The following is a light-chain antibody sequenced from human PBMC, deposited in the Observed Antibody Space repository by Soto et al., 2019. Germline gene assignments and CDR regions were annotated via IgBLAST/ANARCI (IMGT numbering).Light chain of an antibody. CDR2: AAS. J-gene: IGKJ1*01. V-gene: IGKV1-39*01. CDR3: QQSYSTPPT. CDR1: QSISTY. Sequence: DIQMTQSPSSLSASVGDRVTITCRASQSISTYLNWYQQTPGKAPKLLIYAASSLQSGVPSRFSGSGSGTDFTLTIRSLHPEDSATYYCQQSYSTPPTLGQGTKVDIK.